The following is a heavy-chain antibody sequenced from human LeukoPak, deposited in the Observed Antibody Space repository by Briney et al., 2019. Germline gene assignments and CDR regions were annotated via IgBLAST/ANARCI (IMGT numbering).Heavy chain of an antibody. D-gene: IGHD3-22*01. V-gene: IGHV3-30*02. Sequence: GGSLRLSCAASGFTFRNYGMHWVRQAPGKGLEWVAFIRYDGTNKYYADSVKGRFTISRDNSKNTLYLQMNSLRAEDTAVFYCAKDLWYFDNTGYRYSFDYWGQGTLVTVSS. CDR2: IRYDGTNK. CDR1: GFTFRNYG. CDR3: AKDLWYFDNTGYRYSFDY. J-gene: IGHJ4*02.